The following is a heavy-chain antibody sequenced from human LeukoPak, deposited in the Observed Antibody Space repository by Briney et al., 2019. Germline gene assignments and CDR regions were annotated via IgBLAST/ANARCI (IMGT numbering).Heavy chain of an antibody. Sequence: GGSLRLSCAASGYPFSSYDVNCVRQAPGEGREWVSYICSSGSTIYYADSVKGRFTISRENAKNSLYLQTNSLRAEDTAVYYWAREGRRDYWGQGTLVTVSS. J-gene: IGHJ4*02. CDR2: ICSSGSTI. CDR3: AREGRRDY. V-gene: IGHV3-48*03. CDR1: GYPFSSYD.